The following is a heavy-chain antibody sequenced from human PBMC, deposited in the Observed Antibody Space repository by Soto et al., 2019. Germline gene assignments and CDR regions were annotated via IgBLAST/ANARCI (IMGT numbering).Heavy chain of an antibody. CDR3: ARGGGGYYYYYGMDV. Sequence: QVQLVQSGAEVKKPGASVKVSCKASGYTFTSYAMHWVRQAPGQRLEWMGWINAGNGNTKYSQKFQGRVTITRDTSASTAYMELSSLRSEDTAVYYCARGGGGYYYYYGMDVWGQGTTVTVSS. CDR1: GYTFTSYA. D-gene: IGHD3-16*01. CDR2: INAGNGNT. J-gene: IGHJ6*02. V-gene: IGHV1-3*01.